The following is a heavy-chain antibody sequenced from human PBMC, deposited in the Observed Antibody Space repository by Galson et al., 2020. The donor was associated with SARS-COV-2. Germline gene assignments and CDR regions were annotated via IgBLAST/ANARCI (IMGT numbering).Heavy chain of an antibody. J-gene: IGHJ6*02. Sequence: SETLSLTCAVYGGSFSGYYWSWIRQPPGKGLEWIGEINHSGSTNYNPSLKSRVTISVDTSKNQFSLKLSSVTAADTAVYYCARKPGLLWFGELLSPPVNYYGMDVWGQGTTVTVSS. CDR1: GGSFSGYY. V-gene: IGHV4-34*01. CDR3: ARKPGLLWFGELLSPPVNYYGMDV. CDR2: INHSGST. D-gene: IGHD3-10*01.